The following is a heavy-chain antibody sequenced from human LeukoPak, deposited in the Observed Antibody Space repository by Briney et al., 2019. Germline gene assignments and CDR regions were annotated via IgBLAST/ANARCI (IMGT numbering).Heavy chain of an antibody. J-gene: IGHJ4*02. CDR1: GFTVSSEY. D-gene: IGHD2-2*01. Sequence: GGSLRLSCAASGFTVSSEYMSWVRQAPGKGLEWVSIIYSGGTTYYADSVKGRFTISRDVSKNTVYLQMNDLRAEDTALFYCARALPAASHTSFDYWGQGALVPSPQ. CDR3: ARALPAASHTSFDY. CDR2: IYSGGTT. V-gene: IGHV3-66*01.